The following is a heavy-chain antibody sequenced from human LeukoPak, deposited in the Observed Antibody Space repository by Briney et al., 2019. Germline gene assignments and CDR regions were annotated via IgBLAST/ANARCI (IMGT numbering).Heavy chain of an antibody. V-gene: IGHV3-30*04. J-gene: IGHJ4*02. CDR2: ISYDGSNK. CDR3: AKDEIGAVAGLLDY. D-gene: IGHD6-19*01. Sequence: GRSLRLSCAASGFSFRTYAMHWVRQAPGKGLEWVAIISYDGSNKYYADSVKGRFTVSRDNSKDTLYLQMNSLRAEDTAVYYCAKDEIGAVAGLLDYWGQGILVTVSS. CDR1: GFSFRTYA.